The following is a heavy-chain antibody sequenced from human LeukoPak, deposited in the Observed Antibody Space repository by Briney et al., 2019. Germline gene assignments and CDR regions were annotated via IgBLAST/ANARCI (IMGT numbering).Heavy chain of an antibody. J-gene: IGHJ4*02. CDR1: GFTFSSYG. CDR2: IRDDGSNK. CDR3: AKTRSGSGSYLNSYILDY. Sequence: GGSLRLSCAASGFTFSSYGIHWVRQAPGKGLEWVAFIRDDGSNKYYADSVKGRFTISRDNSKNTLYLQMNSLRAEDTAVYYCAKTRSGSGSYLNSYILDYWGQGTLVTVSS. D-gene: IGHD3-22*01. V-gene: IGHV3-30*02.